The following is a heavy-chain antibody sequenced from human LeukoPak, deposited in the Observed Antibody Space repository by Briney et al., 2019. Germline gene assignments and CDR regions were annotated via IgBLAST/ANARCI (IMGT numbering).Heavy chain of an antibody. CDR1: GFIFSGHG. D-gene: IGHD5-24*01. J-gene: IGHJ6*04. V-gene: IGHV3-33*01. Sequence: PGGSLRLSCAASGFIFSGHGMHWVRQAPGKGLEWVAVIWHDGSNKYYADSVEGRFTISRDNSKNTMYLQMNSLRAEDTAVYYCERDSLDGSTSWGMDVWGKGTTVTVSS. CDR2: IWHDGSNK. CDR3: ERDSLDGSTSWGMDV.